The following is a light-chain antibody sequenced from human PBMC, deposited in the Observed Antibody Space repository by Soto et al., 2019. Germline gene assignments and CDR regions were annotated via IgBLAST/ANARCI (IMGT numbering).Light chain of an antibody. CDR3: QQYGSAPT. Sequence: TLSLSPGERATLSCRASQSVSSSYLAWYQQKPGQAPRLLIYGASSRATGIPDRFSGSGSGTDFTLTISRLEPEDFGVYYCQQYGSAPTFGQGTKLDIK. J-gene: IGKJ1*01. CDR1: QSVSSSY. CDR2: GAS. V-gene: IGKV3-20*01.